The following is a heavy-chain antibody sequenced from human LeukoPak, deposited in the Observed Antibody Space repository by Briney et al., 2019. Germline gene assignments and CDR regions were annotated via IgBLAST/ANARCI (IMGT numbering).Heavy chain of an antibody. CDR2: IRYDGSNK. CDR1: GFSFSSYG. J-gene: IGHJ5*01. CDR3: AKVRFCDSGRDGLDS. D-gene: IGHD5-12*01. Sequence: PGGSLRLSCAASGFSFSSYGMHWVRQASGRGLEWVAFIRYDGSNKDYADSVKGRFTISRDNSKNTLYLEMNSLRAEDTAVYHCAKVRFCDSGRDGLDSWGQGTLVTVSS. V-gene: IGHV3-30*02.